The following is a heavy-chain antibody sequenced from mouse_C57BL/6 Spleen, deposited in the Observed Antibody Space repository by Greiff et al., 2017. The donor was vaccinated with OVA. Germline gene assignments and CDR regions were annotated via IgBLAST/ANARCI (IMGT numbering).Heavy chain of an antibody. J-gene: IGHJ4*01. CDR2: VDPSDSYT. V-gene: IGHV1-59*01. CDR3: ERRGYYG. Sequence: QVQLKQPGAELVRPGTSVKLSCKASGYTFTSYWMHWVKQRPGQGLEWIGVVDPSDSYTNYNQKFKGKATLTVDTSSSTAYMQLSSLTSEDSAVYYCERRGYYGWGQGTSVTVSS. D-gene: IGHD2-1*01. CDR1: GYTFTSYW.